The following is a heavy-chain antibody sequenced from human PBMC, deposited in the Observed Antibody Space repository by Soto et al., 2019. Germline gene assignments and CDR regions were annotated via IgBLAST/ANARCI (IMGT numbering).Heavy chain of an antibody. D-gene: IGHD3-3*01. Sequence: SETLSLTCTVSGGSISSSSYYWGWIRQPPGKGLEWIGSIYYSGSTYYNPSLKSRVTISVDTSKNQFSLKLSSVTAADTAVYYCARRSEAADAFDIWGQGTMVTVSS. CDR2: IYYSGST. J-gene: IGHJ3*02. CDR3: ARRSEAADAFDI. CDR1: GGSISSSSYY. V-gene: IGHV4-39*01.